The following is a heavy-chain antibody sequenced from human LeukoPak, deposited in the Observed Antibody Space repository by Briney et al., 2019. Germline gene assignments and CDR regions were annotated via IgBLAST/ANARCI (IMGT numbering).Heavy chain of an antibody. CDR1: GYSISSSNY. Sequence: SDTLSLTCAVSGYSISSSNYWAWIRQPPGKGLEWIAHIYYSGGIYYNPSLKSRVTMSVDTSKNQFSLKLSSVTAVDTAVYYCARKATTGPTKAAFDIWGQGTMVTVSS. J-gene: IGHJ3*02. CDR2: IYYSGGI. D-gene: IGHD4-17*01. V-gene: IGHV4-28*05. CDR3: ARKATTGPTKAAFDI.